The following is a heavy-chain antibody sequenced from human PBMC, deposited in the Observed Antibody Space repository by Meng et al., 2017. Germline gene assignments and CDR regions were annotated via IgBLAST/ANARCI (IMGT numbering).Heavy chain of an antibody. Sequence: QVQLPQWGGGLLKPSETLSLTWAVYGGSFSGYYWSWIRQPPGKGLEWIGEINHSGSTNYNPSLKSRVTISVDTSKNQFSLKLSSVTAADTAVYYCARDTVEAYCGGDCCPLGYWGQGTLVTVSS. CDR3: ARDTVEAYCGGDCCPLGY. D-gene: IGHD2-21*02. CDR1: GGSFSGYY. V-gene: IGHV4-34*01. CDR2: INHSGST. J-gene: IGHJ4*02.